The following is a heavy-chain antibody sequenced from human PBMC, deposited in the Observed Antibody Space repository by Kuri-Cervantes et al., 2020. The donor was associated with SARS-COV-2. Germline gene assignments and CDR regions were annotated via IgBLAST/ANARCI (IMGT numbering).Heavy chain of an antibody. V-gene: IGHV3-11*03. Sequence: GGCRRPSCAASGFTFSDYYMSWIRQAPGKGLEWVSYISSSSSYTNYADSVKGRFTISRDNAKNTLYLQMNSLGAEDTAVYYCAVIQHSGNYSTRSSYFYYWGQGTLVTVSS. J-gene: IGHJ4*02. CDR3: AVIQHSGNYSTRSSYFYY. CDR2: ISSSSSYT. CDR1: GFTFSDYY. D-gene: IGHD1-26*01.